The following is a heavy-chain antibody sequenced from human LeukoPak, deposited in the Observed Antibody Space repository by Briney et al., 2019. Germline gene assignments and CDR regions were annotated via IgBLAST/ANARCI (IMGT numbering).Heavy chain of an antibody. CDR3: AKVHPYYDSSGYYFDY. CDR2: INHSGST. Sequence: PSETLSLTCAVYGGSFSGYYWGWIRQPPGKGLEWIGEINHSGSTNYNPSLKSRVTISVDTSKNQFSLKLSSVTAADTAVYYCAKVHPYYDSSGYYFDYWGQGTLVTVSS. V-gene: IGHV4-34*01. D-gene: IGHD3-22*01. J-gene: IGHJ4*02. CDR1: GGSFSGYY.